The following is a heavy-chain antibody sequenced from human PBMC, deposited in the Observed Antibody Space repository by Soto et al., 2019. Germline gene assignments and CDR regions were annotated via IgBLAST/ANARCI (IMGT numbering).Heavy chain of an antibody. Sequence: QVQLVQSGAEVKKPGSSVKVSCKASGGTFNNYAFSWVRQAPGQGLEWMGGIIPIFGTANYAQKFQGRVTITADESTSTAYMELSSLRSEDTAVYYCARDGGAGGYYYYWGQGTLVTVSS. CDR3: ARDGGAGGYYYY. D-gene: IGHD3-22*01. CDR1: GGTFNNYA. J-gene: IGHJ4*02. CDR2: IIPIFGTA. V-gene: IGHV1-69*01.